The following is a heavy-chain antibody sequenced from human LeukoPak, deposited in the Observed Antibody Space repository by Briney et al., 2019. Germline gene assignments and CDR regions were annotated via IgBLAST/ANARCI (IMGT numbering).Heavy chain of an antibody. V-gene: IGHV1-46*01. CDR1: GYTLTSYY. J-gene: IGHJ4*02. CDR3: ARDRPDIVATTYYFDY. CDR2: INPSGGST. Sequence: ASVKVSCKASGYTLTSYYMHWVRQAPGQGLEWMGIINPSGGSTSYAQEFQGRVTMTRDTSTSTVYMELSSLRSEDTAVYYCARDRPDIVATTYYFDYWGQGTLVTVSS. D-gene: IGHD5-12*01.